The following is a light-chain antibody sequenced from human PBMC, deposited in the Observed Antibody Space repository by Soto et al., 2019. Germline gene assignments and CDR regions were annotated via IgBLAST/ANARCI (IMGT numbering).Light chain of an antibody. J-gene: IGKJ2*01. CDR1: QGINKF. V-gene: IGKV1-9*01. Sequence: IQLTQSPYSLSASVGDRVTITCRASQGINKFLAWYQQRPGKAPKLLVYGASTLQSGDPSRFSGSGSGTDFTLTISSLQPEDFATYYCQQLTNFRFTFGQGIKLDIK. CDR2: GAS. CDR3: QQLTNFRFT.